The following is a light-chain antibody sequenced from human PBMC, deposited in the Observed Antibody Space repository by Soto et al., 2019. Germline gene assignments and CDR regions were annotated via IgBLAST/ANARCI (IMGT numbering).Light chain of an antibody. CDR2: GAS. V-gene: IGKV3-20*01. J-gene: IGKJ1*01. CDR1: QSVSSIY. Sequence: EIVFTQAPGTLSFSPGERATLSCRASQSVSSIYLAWYQQKPGQAPRLLIYGASSRATGIPDRFSGRGSGTDFTLTISRLEPEDFAVYYCQQYGSSPTWTLGQGTKVDIK. CDR3: QQYGSSPTWT.